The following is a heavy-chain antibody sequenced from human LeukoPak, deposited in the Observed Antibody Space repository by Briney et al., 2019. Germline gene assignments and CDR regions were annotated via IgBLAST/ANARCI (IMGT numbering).Heavy chain of an antibody. CDR2: IYTSGST. Sequence: KPSETLSLTCTASGGSISSYYWSWIRQPAGKGLEWIGRIYTSGSTNYNPSLKSRVTMSVDTSKNQFSLKLSSVTAADTAVYYCARDSEAVAGTNYAFDIWGQGTMVTVSS. CDR3: ARDSEAVAGTNYAFDI. J-gene: IGHJ3*02. CDR1: GGSISSYY. V-gene: IGHV4-4*07. D-gene: IGHD6-19*01.